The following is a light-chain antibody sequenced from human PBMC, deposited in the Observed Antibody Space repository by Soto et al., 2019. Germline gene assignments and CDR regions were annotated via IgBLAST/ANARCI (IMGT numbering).Light chain of an antibody. CDR2: WAS. CDR1: QSVLHSSNNLNF. V-gene: IGKV4-1*01. Sequence: DIVMTQSPDSLAVSLGERATINCKSSQSVLHSSNNLNFLAWYQQKPGHPPKLLIYWASTRESGVPDRFSGSGSGTDFTLTISSLQAEDVAIYYCQQYYNTQITFGGGTTVELK. CDR3: QQYYNTQIT. J-gene: IGKJ4*01.